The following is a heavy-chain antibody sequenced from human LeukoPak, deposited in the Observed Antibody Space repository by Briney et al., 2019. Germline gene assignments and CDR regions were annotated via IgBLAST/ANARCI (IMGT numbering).Heavy chain of an antibody. V-gene: IGHV3-7*01. Sequence: GGSLRLSCAASGFTFTKYWMTWVRQAPGKGLEWVGNIKQDGSDKNYMDSVKGRFTISRDNTKNSVYLQMSSLRPEDTAVYYCAKDRVGALYYFDFWGQGTRVTVSS. J-gene: IGHJ4*02. CDR3: AKDRVGALYYFDF. D-gene: IGHD1-26*01. CDR2: IKQDGSDK. CDR1: GFTFTKYW.